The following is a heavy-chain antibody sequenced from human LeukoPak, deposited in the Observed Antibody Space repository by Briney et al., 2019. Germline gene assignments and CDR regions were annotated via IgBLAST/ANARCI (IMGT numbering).Heavy chain of an antibody. CDR2: IYTSGTT. Sequence: SETLPLTCTVSGGSMSSDYWTWIRQPAGKGLEWIGRIYTSGTTNYNPSLKGRVTMSVDTSKNQFSLRVSSVTAADTAVYYCARNVAGSFDYWGQGTLVTVSS. CDR3: ARNVAGSFDY. V-gene: IGHV4-4*07. J-gene: IGHJ4*02. CDR1: GGSMSSDY. D-gene: IGHD1-1*01.